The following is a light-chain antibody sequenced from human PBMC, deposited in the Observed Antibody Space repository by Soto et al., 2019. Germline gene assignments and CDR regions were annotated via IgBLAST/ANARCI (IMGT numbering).Light chain of an antibody. J-gene: IGKJ1*01. CDR1: QSVSGW. CDR2: DAS. Sequence: DIQMTQSPSTLSASVGDTVTVTCRASQSVSGWLAWYQQKPGEAPKLLIYDASSLESGVPSRFSGSGSGTEFTLTISSLKPDDFATYYCRQYNSYTWTFGQGTKVDNK. V-gene: IGKV1-5*01. CDR3: RQYNSYTWT.